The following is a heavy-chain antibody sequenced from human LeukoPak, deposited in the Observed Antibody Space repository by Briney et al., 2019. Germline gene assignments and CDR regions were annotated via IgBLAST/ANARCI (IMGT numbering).Heavy chain of an antibody. D-gene: IGHD4-11*01. Sequence: ASVNVSCKASGYSFISDGISWVRQVPGQGREWMGWISGNDGNTDYAQKFQDRVTFTIDTSTSTAYMELRSLRSDAPVVYYCARDLGVTTERFTYSGQGTLASVSS. CDR3: ARDLGVTTERFTY. J-gene: IGHJ4*02. CDR1: GYSFISDG. V-gene: IGHV1-18*01. CDR2: ISGNDGNT.